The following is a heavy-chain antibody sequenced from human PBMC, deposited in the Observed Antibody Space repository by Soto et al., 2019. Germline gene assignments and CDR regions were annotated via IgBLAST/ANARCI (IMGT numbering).Heavy chain of an antibody. CDR1: GGSISSSSYY. CDR3: ARHGLHYYDSSGYSNWFDP. J-gene: IGHJ5*02. CDR2: IYYSGST. D-gene: IGHD3-22*01. V-gene: IGHV4-39*01. Sequence: PSETLSLTCTVSGGSISSSSYYWGWIRQPPGKGLEWIGSIYYSGSTYYNPSLKSRVTISVDTSKNQFSLKLSSVTAADTAVYYCARHGLHYYDSSGYSNWFDPWGHGTLVTVSS.